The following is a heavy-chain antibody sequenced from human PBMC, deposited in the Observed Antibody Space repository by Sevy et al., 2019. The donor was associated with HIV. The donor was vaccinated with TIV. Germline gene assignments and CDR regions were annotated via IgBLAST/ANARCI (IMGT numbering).Heavy chain of an antibody. CDR2: IWYDGSNK. J-gene: IGHJ6*03. V-gene: IGHV3-33*06. CDR1: GFTFSSYA. Sequence: GGSLRLSCAASGFTFSSYAMHWVRQPPGKGLECVAVIWYDGSNKYYADSVKGRFTISRDNSKNTLFLQINSLRAEDTAVYYCTKASRRYSSGGYYYYYYYMDVWGKGTTVTVSS. D-gene: IGHD6-19*01. CDR3: TKASRRYSSGGYYYYYYYMDV.